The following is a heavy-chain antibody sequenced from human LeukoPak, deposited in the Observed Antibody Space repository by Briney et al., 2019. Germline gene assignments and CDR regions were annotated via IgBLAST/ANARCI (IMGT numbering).Heavy chain of an antibody. CDR3: ARGPKLGYSSGWSHYFDY. Sequence: SETLSLTCTVSGGSISSYYWSWIRQPPGKGLEWIGYIYYSGSTNYNPSLKSRVTISVDTSKDQFSLKLSSVTAADTAVYYCARGPKLGYSSGWSHYFDYWGQGTLVTVSS. CDR2: IYYSGST. D-gene: IGHD6-19*01. V-gene: IGHV4-59*12. J-gene: IGHJ4*02. CDR1: GGSISSYY.